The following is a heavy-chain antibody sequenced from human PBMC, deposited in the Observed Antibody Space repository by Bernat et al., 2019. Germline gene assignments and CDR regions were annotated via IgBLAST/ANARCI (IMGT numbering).Heavy chain of an antibody. CDR1: GFTFSNSA. J-gene: IGHJ6*03. Sequence: VQLVESGGGVVQPGRSLRLSCAASGFTFSNSALHWVRQAPGKGLEWVAVVSYDGSHKYYPDSVKGRFTISRDSSKNTLYLQMDSLRTEDTAVYYCARDGRGYSSAWVYYYYYYMDVWGKGTTVTVSS. CDR2: VSYDGSHK. CDR3: ARDGRGYSSAWVYYYYYYMDV. D-gene: IGHD6-19*01. V-gene: IGHV3-30*01.